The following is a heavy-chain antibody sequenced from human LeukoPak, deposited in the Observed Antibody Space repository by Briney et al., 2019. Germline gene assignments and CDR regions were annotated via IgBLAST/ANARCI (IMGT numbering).Heavy chain of an antibody. CDR1: GYTFTGYY. Sequence: ASVKVSCKASGYTFTGYYMHWVRQAPGQGLEWMGWINPNSGGTNYAQKFQGRVTMTRGTSISTAYMELSRLRSDDTAVYYCARDSDSGTSWTNWFDPWGQGTLVTVSS. V-gene: IGHV1-2*02. D-gene: IGHD1-26*01. J-gene: IGHJ5*02. CDR2: INPNSGGT. CDR3: ARDSDSGTSWTNWFDP.